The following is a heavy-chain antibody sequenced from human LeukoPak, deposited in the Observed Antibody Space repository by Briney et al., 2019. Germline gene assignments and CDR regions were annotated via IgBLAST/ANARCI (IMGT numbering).Heavy chain of an antibody. Sequence: GASVKVSCKGSGVSFNKFAFNWVRQAPGHGLEWMGRTIPTLGTSVYAQKFQGRVTMTADESTTTAYMDVSGMRSEDTAVYFCAGPHDLCFSPNMDVWGHGTTVTVSS. V-gene: IGHV1-69*11. CDR2: TIPTLGTS. D-gene: IGHD2-15*01. J-gene: IGHJ6*02. CDR3: AGPHDLCFSPNMDV. CDR1: GVSFNKFA.